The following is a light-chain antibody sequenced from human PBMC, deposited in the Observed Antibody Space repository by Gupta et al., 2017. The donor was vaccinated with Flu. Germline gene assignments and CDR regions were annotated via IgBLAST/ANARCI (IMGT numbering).Light chain of an antibody. CDR1: QSVNSNS. CDR3: QQDGTSPLT. Sequence: GTLSLSPGERVTLSCRASQSVNSNSLAWYQQKPGQAPRLLIYAASRSATGIPDRFSGAGSGTDFTLTISRLEPEDFEVYYCQQDGTSPLTFGGGTKVEIK. J-gene: IGKJ4*01. CDR2: AAS. V-gene: IGKV3-20*01.